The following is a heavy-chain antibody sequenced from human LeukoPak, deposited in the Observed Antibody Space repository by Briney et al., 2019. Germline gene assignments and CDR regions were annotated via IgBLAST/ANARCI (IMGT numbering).Heavy chain of an antibody. CDR3: ARREYSGSTYLFDY. Sequence: GESLKISCKGSGYSFTSYWIGWVGQMPGKGLGWWGIIYPGASDTRYSPSFQGQVTISADKSISTAYLQWSSLKASDTAMYYCARREYSGSTYLFDYWGQGTLVTVSS. CDR1: GYSFTSYW. D-gene: IGHD1-26*01. V-gene: IGHV5-51*01. CDR2: IYPGASDT. J-gene: IGHJ4*02.